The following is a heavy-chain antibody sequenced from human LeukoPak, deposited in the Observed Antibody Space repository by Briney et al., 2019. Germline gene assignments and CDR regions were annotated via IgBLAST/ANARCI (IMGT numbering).Heavy chain of an antibody. J-gene: IGHJ4*02. CDR1: GFTFSSYE. Sequence: GGSLRLSCAASGFTFSSYEMNRVRQAPGKGLEWVSYISSSGSTIYYADSVKGRFTISRDNAKNSLYLQMNSLRAEDTAVYYCARVSGYYSVVYFDYWGQGTLVTVSS. CDR2: ISSSGSTI. V-gene: IGHV3-48*03. CDR3: ARVSGYYSVVYFDY. D-gene: IGHD3-22*01.